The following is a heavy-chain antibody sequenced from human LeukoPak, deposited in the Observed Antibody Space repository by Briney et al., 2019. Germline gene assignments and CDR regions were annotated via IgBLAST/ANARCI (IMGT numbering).Heavy chain of an antibody. Sequence: SVKVSCKASGGTFSSYAISWVRQAPGQGLEWMGGIIPIFGTANYAQKFQGRVTITADESTSTAYMELSSLRSEDTTVYYCARDPPFNPAPLGMDVWGQGTTVTVSS. CDR3: ARDPPFNPAPLGMDV. CDR2: IIPIFGTA. CDR1: GGTFSSYA. V-gene: IGHV1-69*13. J-gene: IGHJ6*02.